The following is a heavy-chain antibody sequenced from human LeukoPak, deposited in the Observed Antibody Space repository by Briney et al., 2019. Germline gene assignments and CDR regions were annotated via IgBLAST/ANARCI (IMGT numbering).Heavy chain of an antibody. CDR3: ARHAQQLVRNYYFYSMDV. Sequence: PSETLSLTCTVSGVSFSSYYWHWIRQAPGKGLEWIGFVYTSGITNYNPSLKSRRTISLDTSKNKFSLKLTSVTAADSAVYYCARHAQQLVRNYYFYSMDVWGTGTTVTVSS. CDR2: VYTSGIT. J-gene: IGHJ6*03. CDR1: GVSFSSYY. D-gene: IGHD6-6*01. V-gene: IGHV4-4*08.